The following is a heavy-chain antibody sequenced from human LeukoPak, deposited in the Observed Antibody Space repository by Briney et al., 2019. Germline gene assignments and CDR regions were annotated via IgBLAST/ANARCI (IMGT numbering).Heavy chain of an antibody. J-gene: IGHJ6*03. V-gene: IGHV1-18*01. CDR3: ARTVYYDILTGYFRLDYYYYMDV. CDR2: ISAYNGNT. D-gene: IGHD3-9*01. Sequence: ASVKVSCRASGYTFTSYGISWVRQAPGQGLEWMGWISAYNGNTNYAQKLQGRVTMTTDTSTSTAYMELRSLRSDDTAVYYCARTVYYDILTGYFRLDYYYYMDVWGKGTTVTISS. CDR1: GYTFTSYG.